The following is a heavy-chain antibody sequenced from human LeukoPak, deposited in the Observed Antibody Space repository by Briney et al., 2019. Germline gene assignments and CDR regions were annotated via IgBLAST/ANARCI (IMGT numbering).Heavy chain of an antibody. CDR2: IIPILGIA. V-gene: IGHV1-69*04. J-gene: IGHJ4*02. CDR1: GGTFSSYA. D-gene: IGHD4/OR15-4a*01. CDR3: ATGSLTTINYYY. Sequence: GASVKVSCKASGGTFSSYAISWVRQAPGQGLEWMGRIIPILGIANYAQKFQGRVTMTEDTSTDTAYMELSSLRSEDTAVYYCATGSLTTINYYYWGQGTLVTVSS.